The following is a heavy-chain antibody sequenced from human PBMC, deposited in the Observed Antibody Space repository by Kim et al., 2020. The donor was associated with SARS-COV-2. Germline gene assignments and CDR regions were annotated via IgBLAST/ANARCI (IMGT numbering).Heavy chain of an antibody. D-gene: IGHD1-26*01. CDR2: ISGSTSYT. CDR3: AREWGVDV. J-gene: IGHJ6*02. V-gene: IGHV3-11*05. Sequence: GGSLRLSCAASGFTFSDYYMTWIRQAPGKGLEWVAYISGSTSYTSYADSVKGRFTISRDNAKKLLYLQMNSLRAEDTAVYYCAREWGVDVWGPGTTVTVSS. CDR1: GFTFSDYY.